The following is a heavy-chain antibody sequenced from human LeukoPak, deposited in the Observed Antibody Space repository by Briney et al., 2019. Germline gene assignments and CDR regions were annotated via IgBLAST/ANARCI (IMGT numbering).Heavy chain of an antibody. D-gene: IGHD3-22*01. CDR2: ITGSGGRT. J-gene: IGHJ4*02. CDR3: AKDGTYYYDSSGYWGYFDY. V-gene: IGHV3-23*01. Sequence: GGSLRLSCAASGFTFSSYAMNWVRQAPGKGLEWVSAITGSGGRTYYADSVKGRFTISRDNSKNTLYLQMNSLRAEDTAIYYCAKDGTYYYDSSGYWGYFDYWGQGTLVTVSS. CDR1: GFTFSSYA.